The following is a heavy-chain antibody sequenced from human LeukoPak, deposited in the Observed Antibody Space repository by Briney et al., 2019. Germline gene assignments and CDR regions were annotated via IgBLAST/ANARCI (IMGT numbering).Heavy chain of an antibody. Sequence: SGGSLRLSCGASGTTFGSYSMNWVRQAPGKGLEWVSYISSSGSTKYYADSVKGRFTISRDNARNSLYLQMNSLRAEDTAVYFCARGGLSIMGYWGQGTLVTVSS. J-gene: IGHJ4*02. D-gene: IGHD2/OR15-2a*01. CDR2: ISSSGSTK. CDR1: GTTFGSYS. CDR3: ARGGLSIMGY. V-gene: IGHV3-48*01.